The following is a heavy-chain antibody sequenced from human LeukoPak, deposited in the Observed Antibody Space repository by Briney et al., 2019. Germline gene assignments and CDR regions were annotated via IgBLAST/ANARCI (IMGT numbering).Heavy chain of an antibody. J-gene: IGHJ5*02. CDR2: ISYDGSNK. V-gene: IGHV3-30-3*01. Sequence: GGSLRLSCAASGFTFSSYAMHWVRQAPGKGLEWVAVISYDGSNKYYADSVKGRFTISRDNSKNTLYLQMNSLRAEDTAVYYCARNYYDSSGYYPNWFDPWGQGTLLTVSS. D-gene: IGHD3-22*01. CDR3: ARNYYDSSGYYPNWFDP. CDR1: GFTFSSYA.